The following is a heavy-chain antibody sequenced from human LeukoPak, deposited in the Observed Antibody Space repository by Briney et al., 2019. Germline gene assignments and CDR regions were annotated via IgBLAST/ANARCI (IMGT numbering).Heavy chain of an antibody. CDR3: ARNADMYYYVDN. CDR2: FYYSGST. D-gene: IGHD3-10*01. J-gene: IGHJ4*02. V-gene: IGHV4-59*12. Sequence: SETLSLTCTVSGGSIRTYYWSWIRQSPGKGLEWIGNFYYSGSTHYNPSLKSRVAILVDTSKNQFSLNLSSVTAADTAVYYCARNADMYYYVDNWGQGTLVTVSS. CDR1: GGSIRTYY.